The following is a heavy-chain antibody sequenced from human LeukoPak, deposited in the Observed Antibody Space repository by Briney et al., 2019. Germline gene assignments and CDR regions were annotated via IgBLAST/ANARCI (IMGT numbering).Heavy chain of an antibody. CDR2: IWYDGSNK. Sequence: GGSLRLSCAASGFTFSSYGMHWVRQAPGKGLEWVAVIWYDGSNKYYADSVKGRFTISRDNSKNTLYLQMNSLRAEETAVYYCARGADCSSTSCYAFDYWGQGTLVTVSS. V-gene: IGHV3-33*01. CDR1: GFTFSSYG. CDR3: ARGADCSSTSCYAFDY. D-gene: IGHD2-2*01. J-gene: IGHJ4*02.